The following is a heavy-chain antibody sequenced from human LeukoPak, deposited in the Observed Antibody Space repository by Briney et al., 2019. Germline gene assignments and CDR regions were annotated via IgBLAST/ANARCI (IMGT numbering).Heavy chain of an antibody. CDR3: ATKRGGYFDY. J-gene: IGHJ4*02. Sequence: PGRSLRLSCAASGFTFSNNGMHWVRQAPGKGLEWAAVIWYDGTNKYYADSVKGRFTISRDNSKNTLYLQMNSLRAEDTAVYYCATKRGGYFDYWGQGTLVTVSS. CDR2: IWYDGTNK. V-gene: IGHV3-33*01. CDR1: GFTFSNNG.